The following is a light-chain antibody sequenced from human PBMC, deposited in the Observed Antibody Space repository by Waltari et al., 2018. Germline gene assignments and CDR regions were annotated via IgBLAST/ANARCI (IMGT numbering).Light chain of an antibody. J-gene: IGLJ2*01. CDR3: NSRDSSGNHVV. V-gene: IGLV3-19*01. CDR1: SLRSYY. CDR2: GKN. Sequence: SELPQDPAVSVALGRTVRFTCQGDSLRSYYASWYQQKPGQAPVLVIYGKNNRPSGIPDRFSGSSSGNTASLTITGAQAEDEADYYCNSRDSSGNHVVFGGGTKLTVL.